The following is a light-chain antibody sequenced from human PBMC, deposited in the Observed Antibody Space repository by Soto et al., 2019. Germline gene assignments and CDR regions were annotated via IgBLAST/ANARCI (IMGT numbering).Light chain of an antibody. Sequence: DIQMTQSPSTLSASVGDKVTITCRASQSIRTDLNWYQQRPGKAPNLLIYAASTLQSGVPSRFSGSGSGTDFTLTISSLQPEDFATYYCQQTYRTPLTFGGGTKVEIK. CDR1: QSIRTD. CDR2: AAS. V-gene: IGKV1-39*01. J-gene: IGKJ4*01. CDR3: QQTYRTPLT.